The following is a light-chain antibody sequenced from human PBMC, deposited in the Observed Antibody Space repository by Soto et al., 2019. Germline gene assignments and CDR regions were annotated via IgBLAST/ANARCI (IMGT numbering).Light chain of an antibody. CDR3: QHHGTSPLNT. CDR2: AAS. J-gene: IGKJ2*01. CDR1: QSLTNSY. V-gene: IGKV3-20*01. Sequence: EIVLTQSPGTLSLSPGERATLSCRASQSLTNSYLAWYQQKPGQAPRLLIYAASTRATGIPDRFSGSVSGTDLSLTISRLEPEDFAVYYCQHHGTSPLNTFGPWTKLEIK.